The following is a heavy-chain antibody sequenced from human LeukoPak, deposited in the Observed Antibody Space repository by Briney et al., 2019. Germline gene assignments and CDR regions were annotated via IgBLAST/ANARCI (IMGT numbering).Heavy chain of an antibody. CDR2: RYYKAKCTN. CDR1: GDSLSSNSAS. Sequence: QAPSLTCANSGDSLSSNSASWDWIRLSPSRGIGWQGRRYYKAKCTNDYAVSVKSRLTINPDTSKNHFSLKLKSVTPQDTAVYYCARDNSRRYQFAYWGQGTLVTVSS. CDR3: ARDNSRRYQFAY. V-gene: IGHV6-1*01. J-gene: IGHJ4*02. D-gene: IGHD1-26*01.